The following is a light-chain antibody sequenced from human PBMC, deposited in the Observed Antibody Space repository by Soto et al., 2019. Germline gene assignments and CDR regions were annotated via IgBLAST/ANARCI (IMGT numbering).Light chain of an antibody. CDR3: QSYYSTLSARYV. V-gene: IGLV1-40*01. J-gene: IGLJ1*01. CDR2: GNI. CDR1: SSNIGAGYD. Sequence: QPVLTQPPSVSGAPGQRVTISCTGSSSNIGAGYDVHWYQQRPGTAPKLLIFGNINRPSGVPDRFSGSKSGTSASLAITGLQAEDEGDYYCQSYYSTLSARYVFGTGTKVTVL.